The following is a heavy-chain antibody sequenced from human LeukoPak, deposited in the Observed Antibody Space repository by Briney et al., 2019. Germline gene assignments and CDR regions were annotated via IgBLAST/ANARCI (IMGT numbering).Heavy chain of an antibody. CDR1: GFPFRDYY. V-gene: IGHV3-11*01. J-gene: IGHJ4*02. D-gene: IGHD4-23*01. CDR2: ISGSGTTT. CDR3: ARDLAGKGH. Sequence: PGGSLRLSCAASGFPFRDYYMSWIRQAPAQRLEWVAYISGSGTTTYYADPVMGRLTISRENARNLVYLQMNSLRVEDTAIYYCARDLAGKGHWGQRTQVTVSS.